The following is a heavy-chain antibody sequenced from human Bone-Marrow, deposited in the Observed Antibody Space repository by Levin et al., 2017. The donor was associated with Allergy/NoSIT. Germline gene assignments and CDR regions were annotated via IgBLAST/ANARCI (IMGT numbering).Heavy chain of an antibody. CDR1: GYTFTSYD. V-gene: IGHV1-8*01. Sequence: ASVKVSCKASGYTFTSYDINWVRQATGQGLEWMGWMNPNSGNTGYAQKFQGRVTMTRNTSISTAYMELSSLRSEDTAVYYCARSYSSGCDFDYWGQGTLVTVSS. CDR2: MNPNSGNT. D-gene: IGHD6-19*01. J-gene: IGHJ4*02. CDR3: ARSYSSGCDFDY.